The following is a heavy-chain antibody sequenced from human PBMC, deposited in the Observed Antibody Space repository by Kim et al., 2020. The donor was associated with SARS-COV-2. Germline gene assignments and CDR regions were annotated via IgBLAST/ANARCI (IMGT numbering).Heavy chain of an antibody. CDR1: GYSISSGYY. Sequence: SETLSLTCTVSGYSISSGYYWGWIRQPPGNGLEWIGSIYHSGSTYYNPSLKGRVTISVDTSKNQFSLQLSSVTAADTAVYYCARDGVYGNWDYVWGGYRYVVDAFDIWGQGTMVTVSS. CDR3: ARDGVYGNWDYVWGGYRYVVDAFDI. CDR2: IYHSGST. J-gene: IGHJ3*02. V-gene: IGHV4-38-2*02. D-gene: IGHD3-16*02.